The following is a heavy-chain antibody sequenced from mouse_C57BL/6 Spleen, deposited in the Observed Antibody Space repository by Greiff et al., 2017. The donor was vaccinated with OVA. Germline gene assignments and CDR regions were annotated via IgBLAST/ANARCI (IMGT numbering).Heavy chain of an antibody. CDR3: ARNYASSPFAY. Sequence: QVQLQQPGAELVMPGASVKLSCKASGYTFTSYWMHWVKQRTGQGLEWIGEIDPSDSYTNYKQQFKGKSTLTVDKSSSAAYMQLSSLPAEDTAVYSGARNYASSPFAYWGQGTLVTVSA. CDR2: IDPSDSYT. J-gene: IGHJ3*01. D-gene: IGHD1-1*01. V-gene: IGHV1-69*01. CDR1: GYTFTSYW.